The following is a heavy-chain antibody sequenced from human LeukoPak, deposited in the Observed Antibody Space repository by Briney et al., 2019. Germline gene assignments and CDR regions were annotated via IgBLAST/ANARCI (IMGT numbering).Heavy chain of an antibody. J-gene: IGHJ4*02. CDR1: GDSISNYY. CDR2: IYSSGST. V-gene: IGHV4-59*01. D-gene: IGHD6-13*01. CDR3: ARGSSSWAHDY. Sequence: PSEALSLTGTVSGDSISNYYWSWIRQPPGKGLEWIGYIYSSGSTNYNPSLKSRVTISVDTSKNQFSLKLNSVTAADTAVYYCARGSSSWAHDYWGQGTLVTVSS.